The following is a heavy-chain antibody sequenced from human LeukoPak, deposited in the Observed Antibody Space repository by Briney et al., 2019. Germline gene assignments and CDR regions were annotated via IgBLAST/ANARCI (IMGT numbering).Heavy chain of an antibody. V-gene: IGHV3-7*05. J-gene: IGHJ5*02. Sequence: GGSLRLSCAASGFTFSNYWMIWVRQAPGKGLEWVGNIKQDGSEKRYADSVRGRFSISRDNAQTSLYLQMNRLRAEDTAVYYCARASDPWLQLTWGQGTLVTVSS. D-gene: IGHD5-24*01. CDR2: IKQDGSEK. CDR3: ARASDPWLQLT. CDR1: GFTFSNYW.